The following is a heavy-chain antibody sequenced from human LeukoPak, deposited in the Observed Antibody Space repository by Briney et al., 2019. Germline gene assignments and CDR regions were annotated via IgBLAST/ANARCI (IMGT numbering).Heavy chain of an antibody. V-gene: IGHV3-53*01. Sequence: GGSLRLSCAASGFTVSSNYMSWVRQAPGKGLEWVSVIYSGGSTYYADSVKGRLTISRDNSKNTLYLQMNSLRAEDTAVYYCARGSYYDSSGYYSWGQGTLVTVSS. CDR2: IYSGGST. CDR1: GFTVSSNY. D-gene: IGHD3-22*01. J-gene: IGHJ4*02. CDR3: ARGSYYDSSGYYS.